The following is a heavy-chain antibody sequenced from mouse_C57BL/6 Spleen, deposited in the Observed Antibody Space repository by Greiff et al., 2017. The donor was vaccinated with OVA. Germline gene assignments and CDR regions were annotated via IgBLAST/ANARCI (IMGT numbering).Heavy chain of an antibody. CDR1: GYTFTSYG. Sequence: VKLQESGAELARPGASVKLSCKASGYTFTSYGISWVKQRTGQGLEWIGEIYPRSGNTYYNEKFKGKATLTADKSSSTAYMELRSLTSEDSAVYFCATRDSSGSFAYWGQGTLVTVSA. CDR2: IYPRSGNT. D-gene: IGHD3-2*02. V-gene: IGHV1-81*01. CDR3: ATRDSSGSFAY. J-gene: IGHJ3*01.